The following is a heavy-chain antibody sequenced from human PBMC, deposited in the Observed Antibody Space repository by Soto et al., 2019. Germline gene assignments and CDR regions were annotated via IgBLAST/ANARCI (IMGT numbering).Heavy chain of an antibody. V-gene: IGHV3-23*01. CDR1: GFTFSSYA. CDR2: ISGSGGST. D-gene: IGHD3-10*01. J-gene: IGHJ6*03. Sequence: EVQLLESGGGLVQPGGSLRLSCAASGFTFSSYAMSWVRQAPGKGLEWVSAISGSGGSTYYADSVKGRFTISRDNSKNTLYLQMNSLRAEDTAVYYCAKGLLGFGSKTPYYMDVWGKGTTVTVSS. CDR3: AKGLLGFGSKTPYYMDV.